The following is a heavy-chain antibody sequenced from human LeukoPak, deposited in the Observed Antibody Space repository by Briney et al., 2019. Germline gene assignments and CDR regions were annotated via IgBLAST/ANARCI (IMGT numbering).Heavy chain of an antibody. D-gene: IGHD1-26*01. CDR1: GFTFSSCA. V-gene: IGHV3-64*01. J-gene: IGHJ3*02. CDR2: ISSNGGST. Sequence: GGSLRLSCAASGFTFSSCAMHWVRQAPGKGLEYVSAISSNGGSTYYANFVKGRFTISRDNSKNTLYLQMGSLRAEDMAVYYCARVLRGSDGAFDIWGQGTMVTVSS. CDR3: ARVLRGSDGAFDI.